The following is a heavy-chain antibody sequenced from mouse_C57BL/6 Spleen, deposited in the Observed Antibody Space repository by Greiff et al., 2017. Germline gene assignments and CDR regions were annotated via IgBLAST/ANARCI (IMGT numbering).Heavy chain of an antibody. CDR3: ARVGGRGYYFDY. Sequence: VQLQQPGTELVKPGASVKLSCKASGYTFTSYWMHWVKQRPGQGLEWIGNINPSNGGTNYNEKFKSKATLTVDKSSSTAYMQLSSLTSEDSAVYYGARVGGRGYYFDYWGQGTTLTVSS. D-gene: IGHD3-3*01. V-gene: IGHV1-53*01. J-gene: IGHJ2*01. CDR1: GYTFTSYW. CDR2: INPSNGGT.